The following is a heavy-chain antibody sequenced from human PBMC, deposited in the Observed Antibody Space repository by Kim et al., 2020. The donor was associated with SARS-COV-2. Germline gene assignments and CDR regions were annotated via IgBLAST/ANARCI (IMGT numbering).Heavy chain of an antibody. Sequence: ASVKVSCKASGYTFTGYYMHWVRQAPGQGLEWMGWINPNSGGTNYAQKFQGRVTMTRDTSISTAYMELSRLRSDDTAVYYCAREFADYYDSSGYRGYGMDVWGQGTTVTVSS. V-gene: IGHV1-2*02. D-gene: IGHD3-22*01. CDR2: INPNSGGT. CDR3: AREFADYYDSSGYRGYGMDV. CDR1: GYTFTGYY. J-gene: IGHJ6*02.